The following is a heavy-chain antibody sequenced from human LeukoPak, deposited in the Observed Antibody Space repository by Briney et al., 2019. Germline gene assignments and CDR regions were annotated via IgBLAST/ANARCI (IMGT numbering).Heavy chain of an antibody. CDR3: ARGNVAVSRDY. CDR1: GFTFSSYN. Sequence: GGSLRLSCAASGFTFSSYNMNWVRQAPGKGLEWVANINEDGSDKYYVDSVKGRFTISRDNVKNSLYLQMNSLRAEDTAVYYCARGNVAVSRDYWGQGTLATVSS. CDR2: INEDGSDK. V-gene: IGHV3-7*01. J-gene: IGHJ4*02. D-gene: IGHD2-15*01.